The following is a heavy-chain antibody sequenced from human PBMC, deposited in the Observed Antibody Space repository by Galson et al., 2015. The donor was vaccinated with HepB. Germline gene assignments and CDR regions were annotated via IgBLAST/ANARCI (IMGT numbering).Heavy chain of an antibody. CDR2: IMSISAGGTT. D-gene: IGHD6-13*01. V-gene: IGHV3-15*01. CDR1: GFSFRDTW. Sequence: SLRLSCAGSGFSFRDTWMTWVRQVPGRGLECVGRIMSISAGGTTEYAAPLQGRFTISRDDSKNTLYLQIDRLKVEDTAVYYCTTTESIVTVGTIVFENWGQGTLVTVSS. CDR3: TTTESIVTVGTIVFEN. J-gene: IGHJ4*02.